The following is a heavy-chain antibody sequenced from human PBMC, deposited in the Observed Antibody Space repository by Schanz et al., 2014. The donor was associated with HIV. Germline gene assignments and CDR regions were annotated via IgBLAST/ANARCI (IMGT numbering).Heavy chain of an antibody. V-gene: IGHV3-7*01. Sequence: EVQLVESGGGLVQPGGSLRLSCAASGFTFSSYSMNWVRQVPGKGLEWVANIHPDGVQRDHLASVKGRFSISRDNAKSSLFLQMNSLRDEDTATYYCAGAHTWGPGTLVLVSS. CDR1: GFTFSSYS. CDR3: AGAHT. J-gene: IGHJ4*02. CDR2: IHPDGVQR.